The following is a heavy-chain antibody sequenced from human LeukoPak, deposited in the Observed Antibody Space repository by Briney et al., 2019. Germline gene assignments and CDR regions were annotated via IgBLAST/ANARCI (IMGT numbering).Heavy chain of an antibody. CDR3: ARDAIDSSGFDFDY. V-gene: IGHV3-11*01. J-gene: IGHJ4*02. CDR2: ISTSAVTI. Sequence: GGSLRLSCAASGFTFSDYYMTWIRQAPGKGLEWISYISTSAVTIYYADSVKGRFTISRDNAKNSLYLQMNSLRAEDTAVYYCARDAIDSSGFDFDYWGQGTLVTVSS. CDR1: GFTFSDYY. D-gene: IGHD3-22*01.